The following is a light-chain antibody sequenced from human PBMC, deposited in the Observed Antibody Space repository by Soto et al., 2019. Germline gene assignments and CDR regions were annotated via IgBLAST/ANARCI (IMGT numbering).Light chain of an antibody. CDR2: EVV. CDR1: KNDIGVYDF. J-gene: IGLJ1*01. V-gene: IGLV2-8*01. CDR3: KSYADSNTYV. Sequence: QSALTQPHSASGSPGQSVTISCTGTKNDIGVYDFVSWYQHHPGKAPRLIIYEVVQRPSGVPDRFYGSKSGNTASLTVSGLQAADDADYFCKSYADSNTYVFGSGTKLTV.